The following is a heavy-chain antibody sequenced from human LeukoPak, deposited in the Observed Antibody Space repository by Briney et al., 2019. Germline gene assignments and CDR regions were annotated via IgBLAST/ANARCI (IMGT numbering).Heavy chain of an antibody. V-gene: IGHV3-7*05. CDR3: ARDGGTAGEFDY. Sequence: GGSLRLSCAASGFTFSTYWMTWVRQAPGEGLEWVANIKQDGSEKYYADSVKGRFYISRDNAKKSLYLQMNSLRADDTALYYCARDGGTAGEFDYWGQGTVVTVSS. D-gene: IGHD2-15*01. CDR1: GFTFSTYW. J-gene: IGHJ4*02. CDR2: IKQDGSEK.